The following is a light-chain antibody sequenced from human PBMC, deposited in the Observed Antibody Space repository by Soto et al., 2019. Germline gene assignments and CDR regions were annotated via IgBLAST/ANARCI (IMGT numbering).Light chain of an antibody. J-gene: IGKJ1*01. Sequence: EIVLTQSPGNLAFFLGGKANLSFRARQCVSSIYLAWYQQKPGQAPRLLIYGASSRATGIPDRFSGSGSGTDFTLIISRLEPEDFAVYYCQQYGSSRWTFGQGTKVDIK. CDR2: GAS. V-gene: IGKV3-20*01. CDR1: QCVSSIY. CDR3: QQYGSSRWT.